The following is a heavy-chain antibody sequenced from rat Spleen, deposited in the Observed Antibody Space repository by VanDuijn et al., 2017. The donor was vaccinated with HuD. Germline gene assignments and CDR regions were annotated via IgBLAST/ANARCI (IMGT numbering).Heavy chain of an antibody. V-gene: IGHV5-25*01. CDR2: ISTGGGNT. CDR1: GFTLSNYY. CDR3: ARHTTNYGLFGY. J-gene: IGHJ2*01. D-gene: IGHD1-11*01. Sequence: EVQLVESGGGLVQPGRSLKLSCAASGFTLSNYYMAWVRQAPTKGLEWVASISTGGGNTYYRDSVKGRFTVSRDNVKSILYLQMDRLRSEDTATYYCARHTTNYGLFGYWGQGVMVTVSS.